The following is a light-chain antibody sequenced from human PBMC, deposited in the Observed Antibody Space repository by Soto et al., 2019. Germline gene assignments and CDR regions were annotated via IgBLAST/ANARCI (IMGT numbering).Light chain of an antibody. CDR2: EVA. Sequence: QSVLTQPASVSGSPGQSITISCTGTSSDTTDFYSVSWYQQHPGQAPKLVIYEVANRPSGVSSRFSGSKSDNTASLTISGLQADDEADYYCSSYSISGGLVLFGGGTKVTVL. V-gene: IGLV2-14*01. CDR1: SSDTTDFYS. CDR3: SSYSISGGLVL. J-gene: IGLJ2*01.